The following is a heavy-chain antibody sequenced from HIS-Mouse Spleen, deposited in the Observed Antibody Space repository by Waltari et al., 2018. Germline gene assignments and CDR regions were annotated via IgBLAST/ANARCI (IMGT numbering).Heavy chain of an antibody. D-gene: IGHD6-13*01. CDR2: IYYSGRT. Sequence: QLQLQESGPGLVKPSETLSLTCTVSGGSISRSSYYWGWIRQPPGKGLELIGSIYYSGRTYYNPSLKSRVTISVDTSKNQFSLKLSSVTAADTAVYYCAREIPYSSSWYDWYFDLWGRGTLVTVSS. V-gene: IGHV4-39*07. CDR3: AREIPYSSSWYDWYFDL. CDR1: GGSISRSSYY. J-gene: IGHJ2*01.